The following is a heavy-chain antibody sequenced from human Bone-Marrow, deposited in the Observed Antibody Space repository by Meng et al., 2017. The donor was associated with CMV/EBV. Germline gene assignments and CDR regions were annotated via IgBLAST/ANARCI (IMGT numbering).Heavy chain of an antibody. D-gene: IGHD2-2*01. CDR2: ISSSSSYI. CDR1: GFTFSSYS. J-gene: IGHJ6*02. V-gene: IGHV3-21*01. CDR3: ASPYCSSTSCYHYYYGMDV. Sequence: GESLKISCAASGFTFSSYSMNWVRQAPGKGLEWVSSISSSSSYIYYADSVKGRFTISRDNAKNSLYLQMNSLRAEDTAVYYCASPYCSSTSCYHYYYGMDVWGQGTTVT.